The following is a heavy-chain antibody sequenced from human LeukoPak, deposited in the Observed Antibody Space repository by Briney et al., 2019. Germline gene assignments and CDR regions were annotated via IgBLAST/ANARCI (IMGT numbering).Heavy chain of an antibody. CDR1: GFTFSSYA. D-gene: IGHD4-11*01. V-gene: IGHV3-23*01. Sequence: QPGGSLRLSCAASGFTFSSYAMSWVRQAPGKGLEWVSAISGSGGSTYYADSVKGRFTISRDNSKNTLYLQMNSLRAEDTAVYYCCYSNYHYYYGMDVWGQGTTVTVSS. J-gene: IGHJ6*02. CDR2: ISGSGGST. CDR3: CYSNYHYYYGMDV.